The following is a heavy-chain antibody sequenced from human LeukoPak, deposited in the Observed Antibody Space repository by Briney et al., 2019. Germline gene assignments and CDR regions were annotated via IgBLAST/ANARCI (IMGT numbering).Heavy chain of an antibody. D-gene: IGHD3-9*01. CDR3: ARDRMTIRYFDWPVY. CDR2: ISYDGSNK. CDR1: GFTFSSYA. V-gene: IGHV3-30-3*01. Sequence: PGGSLRLSYAASGFTFSSYAMHWVRQAPGKGLEWVAVISYDGSNKYYADSVKGRFTISRDNSKNTLYLQMNSLRAEDTAVYYCARDRMTIRYFDWPVYWGQGTLVTVSS. J-gene: IGHJ4*02.